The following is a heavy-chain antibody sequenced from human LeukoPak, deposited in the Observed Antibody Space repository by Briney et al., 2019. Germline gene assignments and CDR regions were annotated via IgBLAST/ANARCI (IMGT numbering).Heavy chain of an antibody. CDR2: INQDGSQK. CDR3: ARLKDDVTKLDY. CDR1: GFTFSTYW. J-gene: IGHJ4*02. D-gene: IGHD2-8*01. Sequence: GGSLRLSCAASGFTFSTYWMSWVRQAPGKGLEWVANINQDGSQKRYVDTVQGRFTISRDNTKNSLFLQMNSLRAEDTAVYYCARLKDDVTKLDYWGQGTLVTVST. V-gene: IGHV3-7*01.